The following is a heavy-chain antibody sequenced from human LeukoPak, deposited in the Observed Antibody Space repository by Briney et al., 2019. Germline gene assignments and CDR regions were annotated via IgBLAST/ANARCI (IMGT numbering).Heavy chain of an antibody. CDR3: ATSASSGSNYFDP. J-gene: IGHJ5*02. D-gene: IGHD4/OR15-4a*01. V-gene: IGHV4-61*02. CDR1: GGSITSGSYY. Sequence: SETLSLTCTVSGGSITSGSYYWTWIRQPAGKGLEWVGRIHSSGSTNYNPSLNSRVTVSADTSNNQFSLKLGSVTAADTAIYYCATSASSGSNYFDPWGQGILVTVSS. CDR2: IHSSGST.